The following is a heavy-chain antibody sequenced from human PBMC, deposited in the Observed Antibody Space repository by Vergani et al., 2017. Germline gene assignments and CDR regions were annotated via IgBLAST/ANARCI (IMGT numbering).Heavy chain of an antibody. V-gene: IGHV1-2*06. CDR1: GYTFTGYY. Sequence: QVQLVQSGAEVKKPGASVKVSCKASGYTFTGYYMHWVRQAPGQGLEWMGRINPNSGGTNYAQKFQGRVTMTRDTSISTAYMELSRLRSDDTAVYYCARXESYSSSSTYYYYYMDVWGKGTTVTVSS. CDR3: ARXESYSSSSTYYYYYMDV. D-gene: IGHD6-6*01. CDR2: INPNSGGT. J-gene: IGHJ6*03.